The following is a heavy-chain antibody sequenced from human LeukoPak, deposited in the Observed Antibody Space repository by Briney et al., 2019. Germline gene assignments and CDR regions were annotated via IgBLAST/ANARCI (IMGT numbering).Heavy chain of an antibody. CDR1: GFTFSSYA. J-gene: IGHJ4*02. V-gene: IGHV3-30-3*01. CDR3: ARTHRLIAAAYFDY. CDR2: ISYDGSNK. Sequence: PGRSLRLSCAASGFTFSSYAMHWVRQAPGKGLEWVAVISYDGSNKYYADSVKGRFTISRDNSKNTLYLQMNSLRAEDTAVYYCARTHRLIAAAYFDYWGQGTLVTVSS. D-gene: IGHD6-13*01.